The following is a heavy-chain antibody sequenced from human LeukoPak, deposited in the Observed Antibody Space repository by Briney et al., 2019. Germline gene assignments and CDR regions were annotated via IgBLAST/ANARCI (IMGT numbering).Heavy chain of an antibody. J-gene: IGHJ3*02. CDR3: AKDLEDSSGLDAFDI. D-gene: IGHD3-22*01. CDR2: IRYGGSNK. V-gene: IGHV3-30*02. CDR1: GFTFSSYG. Sequence: PGGSLRLSCAASGFTFSSYGMHWVRQAPGKGLEWVAFIRYGGSNKYYADSVKGRFTISRDNSKNTLYLQMNSLRAEDTAVYYCAKDLEDSSGLDAFDIWGQGTMVTVSS.